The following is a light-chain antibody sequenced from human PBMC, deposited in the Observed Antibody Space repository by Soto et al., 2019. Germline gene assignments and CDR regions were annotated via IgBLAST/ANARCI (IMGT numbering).Light chain of an antibody. Sequence: EIVLTQSPATLSSSPGERATLSCRASQTVNSRLAWYQHKPGQAPRLLIYHTSNRATGIPARFSGSGSGTDFTLTISSLEPEDFGVYYCQQRSNWPPVTFGGGTKVDIK. V-gene: IGKV3-11*01. CDR1: QTVNSR. CDR2: HTS. CDR3: QQRSNWPPVT. J-gene: IGKJ4*01.